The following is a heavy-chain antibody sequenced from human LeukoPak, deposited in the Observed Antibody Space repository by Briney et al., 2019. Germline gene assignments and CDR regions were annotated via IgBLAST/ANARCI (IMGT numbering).Heavy chain of an antibody. V-gene: IGHV3-9*01. CDR1: GFTFDDYA. D-gene: IGHD3-10*01. Sequence: GGSLRLSCAASGFTFDDYAMHWVRQAPGKGLEWVSGISWNSGSIGYADSVKGRFTISRDNAKNSLYLQMNSLRAEDTAVYYCAKDPTMVRAPNWFDPWGQGTLVTVSS. CDR2: ISWNSGSI. CDR3: AKDPTMVRAPNWFDP. J-gene: IGHJ5*02.